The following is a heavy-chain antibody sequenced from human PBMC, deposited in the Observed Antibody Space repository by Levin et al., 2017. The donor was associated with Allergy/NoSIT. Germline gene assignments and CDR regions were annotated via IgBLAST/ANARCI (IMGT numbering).Heavy chain of an antibody. CDR1: GFTFNNYP. CDR2: ISYEGRHK. CDR3: ARELGSTDDY. Sequence: PGGSLRLSCTASGFTFNNYPFHWVRQAPGKGLEWVASISYEGRHKYYGDSVKGRFTISRDISKNTVYLQMSRLRPDDTAVYYCARELGSTDDYWGQGTLVTVSS. V-gene: IGHV3-30-3*01. J-gene: IGHJ4*02. D-gene: IGHD2-2*01.